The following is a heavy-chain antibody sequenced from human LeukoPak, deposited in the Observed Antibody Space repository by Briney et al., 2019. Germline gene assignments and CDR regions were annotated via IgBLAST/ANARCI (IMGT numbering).Heavy chain of an antibody. CDR3: AKSGTSGYAFDY. Sequence: GRSLRLSCAASGFTFDDYAMHWVRQAPGKGLELVSGISWNSGSIGYADSVKGRFTISRDDAKNSLYLQMNSLRAEDMALYYCAKSGTSGYAFDYWGQGTLVTVSS. CDR1: GFTFDDYA. J-gene: IGHJ4*02. CDR2: ISWNSGSI. D-gene: IGHD3-22*01. V-gene: IGHV3-9*03.